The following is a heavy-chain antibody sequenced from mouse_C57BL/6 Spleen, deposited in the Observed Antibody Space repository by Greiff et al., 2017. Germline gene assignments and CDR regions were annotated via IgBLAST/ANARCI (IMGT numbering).Heavy chain of an antibody. V-gene: IGHV1-15*01. J-gene: IGHJ2*01. Sequence: VQLQQSGAELVRPGASVTLSCKASGYTFTDYEMHWVKQTPVHGLEWIGAIDPETGGTAYNQKFKGKAILTADKSSSTAYMELRSLTSEDSAVYYCTREGDYGSRGYFDYWGQGTTLTVSS. CDR1: GYTFTDYE. CDR2: IDPETGGT. D-gene: IGHD1-1*01. CDR3: TREGDYGSRGYFDY.